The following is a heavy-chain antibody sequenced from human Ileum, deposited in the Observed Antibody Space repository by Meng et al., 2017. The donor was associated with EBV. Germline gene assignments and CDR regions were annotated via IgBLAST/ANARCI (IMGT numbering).Heavy chain of an antibody. V-gene: IGHV1-69*01. CDR3: ARESGRGYSSDY. D-gene: IGHD5-18*01. CDR1: GGTFRNSA. CDR2: IIPMFGAP. J-gene: IGHJ4*02. Sequence: QVQVEQSGAEGKKPGASVKVSCKGSGGTFRNSAISWVRQAPGQGLEWMGGIIPMFGAPDYAQRFQDRVTITADESTSTVYMELNSLRSEDTAVYYCARESGRGYSSDYWGQGTLVTVSS.